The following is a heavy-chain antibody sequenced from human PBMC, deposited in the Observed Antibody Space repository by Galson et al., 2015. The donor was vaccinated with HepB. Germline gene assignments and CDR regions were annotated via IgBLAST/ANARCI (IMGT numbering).Heavy chain of an antibody. D-gene: IGHD6-19*01. CDR3: ARGASSSGWYWYYYMDV. CDR2: INSDGSST. Sequence: SLRLSCAASGFTFSSYWMHWVRQAPGKGLVWVSRINSDGSSTSYADSVKGRFTISRDNAKNTLYLQMNSLRAEDTAVYYCARGASSSGWYWYYYMDVWGKGTTVTVSS. J-gene: IGHJ6*03. V-gene: IGHV3-74*01. CDR1: GFTFSSYW.